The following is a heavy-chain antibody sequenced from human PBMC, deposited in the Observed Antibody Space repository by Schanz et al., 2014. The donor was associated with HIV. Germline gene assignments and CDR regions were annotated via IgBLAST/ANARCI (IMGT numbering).Heavy chain of an antibody. CDR2: IKSKAYGGTP. CDR1: GFTFSDYP. V-gene: IGHV3-49*05. CDR3: VRGAWGTLWDI. D-gene: IGHD1-1*01. J-gene: IGHJ4*02. Sequence: EVQLVESGGGLVKPGRSLRLSCTTSGFTFSDYPVSWLRQAPGKGLEWVGFIKSKAYGGTPEYAASVKGRFTISRDDSKSIAYLQLNSLRVDDTAVYSCVRGAWGTLWDIWGRGTQVTVS.